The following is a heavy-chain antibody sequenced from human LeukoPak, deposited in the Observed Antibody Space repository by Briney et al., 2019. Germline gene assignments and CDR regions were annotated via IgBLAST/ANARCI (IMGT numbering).Heavy chain of an antibody. D-gene: IGHD3-3*01. CDR2: IKQDGSEK. V-gene: IGHV3-7*01. Sequence: PGGSLRLSCAASGFTFSSYWMSWVRQAPGKGLEWVANIKQDGSEKYYVDSVKGRFTISRDNAKNSLYLQMNSLRAEDTAVYYCARVDKYYDFWSGYYLGYYYYMDVWGKGTTVTVSS. J-gene: IGHJ6*03. CDR3: ARVDKYYDFWSGYYLGYYYYMDV. CDR1: GFTFSSYW.